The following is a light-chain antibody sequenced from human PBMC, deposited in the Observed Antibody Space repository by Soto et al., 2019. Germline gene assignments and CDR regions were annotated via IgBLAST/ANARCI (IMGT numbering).Light chain of an antibody. V-gene: IGKV4-1*01. J-gene: IGKJ1*01. CDR1: QSVLYSSNNKNY. CDR2: WAS. Sequence: DIVMTQSPDSLAVSLGERATINCKSSQSVLYSSNNKNYLAWYQQKPGQPPKLLIYWASTRESGVPDRFSGSGSGTDFTLTISSLQAEDVAVYYCQQYLRTFGQGTKVEIK. CDR3: QQYLRT.